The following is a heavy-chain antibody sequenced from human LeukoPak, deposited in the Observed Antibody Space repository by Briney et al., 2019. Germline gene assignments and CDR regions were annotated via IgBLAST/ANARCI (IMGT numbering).Heavy chain of an antibody. CDR3: ARVSIPIVVPAAIPYYYYYMDV. CDR1: GGTFSSYA. Sequence: GASVKVSCNASGGTFSSYAISWVRQAPGQRLEWMGWINTGNGNTKYSQKFQGRVTITRDTSASTAYMELSSLRSEDTAVYYCARVSIPIVVPAAIPYYYYYMDVWGKGTTVTVSS. V-gene: IGHV1-3*04. CDR2: INTGNGNT. D-gene: IGHD2-2*02. J-gene: IGHJ6*03.